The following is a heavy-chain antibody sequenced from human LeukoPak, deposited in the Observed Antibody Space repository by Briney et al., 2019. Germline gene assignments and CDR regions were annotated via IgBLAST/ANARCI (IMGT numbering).Heavy chain of an antibody. CDR1: GFSFTTYS. CDR3: ASLGHGSGWFFDY. CDR2: ISTTSGTI. J-gene: IGHJ4*02. V-gene: IGHV3-48*01. D-gene: IGHD6-19*01. Sequence: GGSLRLSCAASGFSFTTYSMNWVRQAPGKGLEWVSYISTTSGTIHYADSVKGRFTISRDNAENSLYLQMNSLRAEDTAVYYCASLGHGSGWFFDYWGQGTLVTVSS.